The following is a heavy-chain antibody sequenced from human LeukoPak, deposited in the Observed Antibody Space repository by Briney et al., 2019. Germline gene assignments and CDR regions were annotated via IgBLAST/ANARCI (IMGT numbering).Heavy chain of an antibody. CDR2: IKQDGSEK. CDR3: ARARPGNTYMDV. D-gene: IGHD1-26*01. Sequence: GGSLRLSCAASGFTFSIYWMSWVRQAPGKGLEWVANIKQDGSEKYYVDSVKGRFTISRDNAKNSLYLQINSLRAEDTAVYYCARARPGNTYMDVWGKGTTVTVSS. V-gene: IGHV3-7*01. CDR1: GFTFSIYW. J-gene: IGHJ6*03.